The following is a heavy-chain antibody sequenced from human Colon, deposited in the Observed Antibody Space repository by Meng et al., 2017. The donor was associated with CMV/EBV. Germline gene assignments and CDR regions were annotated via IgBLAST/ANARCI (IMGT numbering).Heavy chain of an antibody. V-gene: IGHV3-23*01. D-gene: IGHD1-1*01. CDR1: GFTFSSYA. J-gene: IGHJ5*01. Sequence: GGSLRLSCAAPGFTFSSYAMTWVRQAPGKGLEWVSTISDIGGTTYYSDSAKGRFTISRDKSQNTLYLQMNSLRVEDTAVYYCAKSYNSEPWYNWFDSWGQGTLVTVSS. CDR3: AKSYNSEPWYNWFDS. CDR2: ISDIGGTT.